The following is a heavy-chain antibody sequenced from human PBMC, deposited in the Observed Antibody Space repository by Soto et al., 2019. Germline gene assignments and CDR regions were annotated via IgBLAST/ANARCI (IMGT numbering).Heavy chain of an antibody. CDR1: GYTFTSYD. V-gene: IGHV1-8*01. Sequence: QVQLVQSGAEVKEPGASVKVSCKASGYTFTSYDINWVRQASGQGLEWMGWMNPNSGNTGYAQKIKGRDTMTRDTYISTAYRELSRLRCEDTAVYFCARGGGLGYGNSTNCPFPDYWGQGTLVTVSS. CDR2: MNPNSGNT. J-gene: IGHJ4*02. D-gene: IGHD2-2*01. CDR3: ARGGGLGYGNSTNCPFPDY.